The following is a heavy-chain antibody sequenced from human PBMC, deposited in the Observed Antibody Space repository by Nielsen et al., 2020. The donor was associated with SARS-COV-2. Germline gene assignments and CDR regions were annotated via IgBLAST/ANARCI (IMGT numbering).Heavy chain of an antibody. D-gene: IGHD2-15*01. CDR2: IYSGGST. Sequence: GESLKISCAASGFTVSSNYMSWVRQAPGKGLEWVSVIYSGGSTYYADSVKGRFTISKDNSKNTLYLQMNSLRAEDTAVYYCARGQYCSGGSCRYYYYGMDVWGQGTTVTVSS. V-gene: IGHV3-53*01. CDR1: GFTVSSNY. J-gene: IGHJ6*02. CDR3: ARGQYCSGGSCRYYYYGMDV.